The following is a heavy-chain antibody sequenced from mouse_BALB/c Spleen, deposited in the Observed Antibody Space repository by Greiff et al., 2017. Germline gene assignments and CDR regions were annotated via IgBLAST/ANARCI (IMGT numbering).Heavy chain of an antibody. Sequence: VQLQQSGPELVKPGASVRISCKASGYTFTSYYIHWVKQRPGQGLEWIGWIYPGNVNTKYNEKFKGKATLTADKSSSTAYMQLSSLTSEDSAVYFCARGANDRGFAYWGQGTLVTVSA. CDR1: GYTFTSYY. J-gene: IGHJ3*01. D-gene: IGHD3-1*01. V-gene: IGHV1S56*01. CDR2: IYPGNVNT. CDR3: ARGANDRGFAY.